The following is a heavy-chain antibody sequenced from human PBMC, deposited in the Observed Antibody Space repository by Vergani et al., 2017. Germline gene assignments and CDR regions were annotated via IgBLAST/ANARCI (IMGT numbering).Heavy chain of an antibody. J-gene: IGHJ6*03. CDR1: GGSISSSNW. CDR2: IYHSGST. Sequence: QVQLQESGPGLVKPSGTLSLTCAVSGGSISSSNWWSWVRQPPGKGLEWIGEIYHSGSTNYNPSLKSRVTISVDTSKNQFSLKLSSLTAADTAVYYCARGPRLTWYYYYYYMDVWGKGTTVTVSS. V-gene: IGHV4-4*02. CDR3: ARGPRLTWYYYYYYMDV.